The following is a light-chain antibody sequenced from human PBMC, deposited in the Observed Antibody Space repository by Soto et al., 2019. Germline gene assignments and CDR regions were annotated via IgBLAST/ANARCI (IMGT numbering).Light chain of an antibody. J-gene: IGLJ2*01. CDR1: SSNIGAGYD. Sequence: QSVLTQPPSVSGAPGQRVTISCTGSSSNIGAGYDVHWYQQLPGTAPKLLIYGNSNRPSGVPDRLSGSESGTSASLAITGLQAEDEADYYCQSYDSSLSVVVFGGGTKLTVL. CDR2: GNS. CDR3: QSYDSSLSVVV. V-gene: IGLV1-40*01.